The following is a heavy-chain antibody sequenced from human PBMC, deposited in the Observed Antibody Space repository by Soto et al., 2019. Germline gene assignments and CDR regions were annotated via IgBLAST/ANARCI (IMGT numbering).Heavy chain of an antibody. CDR1: GFTFSTYW. J-gene: IGHJ4*02. V-gene: IGHV3-74*01. CDR2: INSDGSNT. CDR3: ATVASGSYSGRAY. Sequence: EVQLVESGGGLVEPGGSLRLSCAASGFTFSTYWMHWVRQAPGKGLVWVSRINSDGSNTTYADSVKGRFTISRDNAKNTLYLQMHSLRAEDTAVYYCATVASGSYSGRAYWGQGTLVTVSS. D-gene: IGHD1-26*01.